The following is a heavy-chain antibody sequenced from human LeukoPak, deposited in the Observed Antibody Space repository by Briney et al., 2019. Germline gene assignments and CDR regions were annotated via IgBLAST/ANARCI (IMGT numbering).Heavy chain of an antibody. CDR1: GYTFTSYA. V-gene: IGHV1-3*01. Sequence: ASVKVSCKASGYTFTSYAMHWVRQAPGQRLEWMGWINAGNGNTKYSQKFQGRVTITRDTSASTAYMELSSLRSEDTAVYYCAREGLIDTAMVWVVYYYYGMDVWGQGTTVTVSS. CDR3: AREGLIDTAMVWVVYYYYGMDV. CDR2: INAGNGNT. J-gene: IGHJ6*02. D-gene: IGHD5-18*01.